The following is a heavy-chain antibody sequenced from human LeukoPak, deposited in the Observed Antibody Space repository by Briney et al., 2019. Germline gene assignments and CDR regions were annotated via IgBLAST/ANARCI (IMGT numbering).Heavy chain of an antibody. CDR3: ARSITMVRGVMESFDH. V-gene: IGHV2-70*11. Sequence: SGPTLVNPTQTLTLTCTFSGFSLSTSGMCVSWIRQPPGKALEWLARIDWDDDKYYSTSLKTRLTISKDTSKNQVVLTMTNMDPVDTATYYCARSITMVRGVMESFDHWGQGTLVTVSS. CDR1: GFSLSTSGMC. D-gene: IGHD3-10*01. CDR2: IDWDDDK. J-gene: IGHJ4*02.